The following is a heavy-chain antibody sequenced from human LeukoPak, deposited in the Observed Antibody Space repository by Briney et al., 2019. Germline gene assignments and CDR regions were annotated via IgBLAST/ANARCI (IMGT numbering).Heavy chain of an antibody. D-gene: IGHD3-10*01. J-gene: IGHJ4*02. V-gene: IGHV4-59*01. CDR2: IHYTGTT. CDR3: ARTKSLSGVDY. Sequence: SETLSLTCTVSGDSMRGYYWSWIRQPPGKGLEWIGDIHYTGTTDYIPSLKSRVTISVDTSENQFSLKLSSVTAADTAVYYCARTKSLSGVDYWGQGTLVTVSS. CDR1: GDSMRGYY.